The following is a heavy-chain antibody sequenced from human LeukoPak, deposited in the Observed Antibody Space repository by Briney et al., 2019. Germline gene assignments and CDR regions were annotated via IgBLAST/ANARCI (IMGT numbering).Heavy chain of an antibody. D-gene: IGHD2-2*02. V-gene: IGHV5-51*01. CDR2: IYPGDSDT. J-gene: IGHJ3*02. Sequence: GESLKISCKASGYSFTSYWIGWVRQMPGKGLEWMGIIYPGDSDTRYSPSFQGQVTISADKSISTAYLQWSSLKASDTAMYYCARDGRYCSSTSCYTLDAFDIWGQGTMVTVSS. CDR3: ARDGRYCSSTSCYTLDAFDI. CDR1: GYSFTSYW.